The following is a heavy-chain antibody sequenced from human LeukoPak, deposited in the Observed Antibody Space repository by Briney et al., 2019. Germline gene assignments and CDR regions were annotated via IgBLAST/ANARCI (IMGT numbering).Heavy chain of an antibody. Sequence: ASMKVSCKASGYTFTSYGISWVRQAPGQGLEWMGWISAYSGNRNYAQKLQGRVTMTTDTSTSTAYMELRSLRSDDTAVYYCARVEAYCTRTSCHDYWGQGTLVTVSS. D-gene: IGHD2-2*01. V-gene: IGHV1-18*01. CDR2: ISAYSGNR. J-gene: IGHJ4*02. CDR1: GYTFTSYG. CDR3: ARVEAYCTRTSCHDY.